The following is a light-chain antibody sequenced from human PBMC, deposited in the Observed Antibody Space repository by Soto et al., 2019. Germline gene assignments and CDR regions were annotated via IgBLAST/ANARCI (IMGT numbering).Light chain of an antibody. CDR2: GAS. V-gene: IGKV3-20*01. J-gene: IGKJ1*01. Sequence: EIVLTQSPAILSLSPGERATLSCRASQSVSSYLAWYQQKPGQAPRLLIYGASSRATGIPDRFSGSGSGTDFTLTISRLEPEDFAVYYCQQYGSSPRTFGQGTKVDIK. CDR1: QSVSSY. CDR3: QQYGSSPRT.